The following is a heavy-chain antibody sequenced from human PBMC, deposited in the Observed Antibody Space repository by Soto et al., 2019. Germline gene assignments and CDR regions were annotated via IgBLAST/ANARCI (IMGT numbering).Heavy chain of an antibody. D-gene: IGHD6-19*01. CDR1: GLTLTNYA. J-gene: IGHJ4*02. Sequence: LRLSCAASGLTLTNYAMSWVRQAPGKGLEWVANIKQDGSEKYYVDSVKGRFTISRDNAKNSLYLQMNSLRAEDTAVYYCARSPSGWYEYWGQGTLVTVSS. CDR2: IKQDGSEK. V-gene: IGHV3-7*01. CDR3: ARSPSGWYEY.